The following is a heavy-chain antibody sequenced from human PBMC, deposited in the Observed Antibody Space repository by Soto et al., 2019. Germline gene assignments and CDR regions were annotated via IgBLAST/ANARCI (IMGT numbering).Heavy chain of an antibody. J-gene: IGHJ4*02. D-gene: IGHD5-18*01. Sequence: SDTLSLTCAVYGGSFSGYYWSWIRQPPGKGLEWIGEINHSGSTNYNPSLKSRVTISVDTSKNQFSLKLSSVTAADTAVYYCATSVDTAMDYFDYWGQGTLVTVSS. V-gene: IGHV4-34*01. CDR1: GGSFSGYY. CDR3: ATSVDTAMDYFDY. CDR2: INHSGST.